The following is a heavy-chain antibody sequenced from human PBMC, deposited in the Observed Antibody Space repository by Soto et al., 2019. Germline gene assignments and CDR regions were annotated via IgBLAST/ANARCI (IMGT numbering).Heavy chain of an antibody. CDR2: ISAYNGNT. V-gene: IGHV1-18*01. J-gene: IGHJ5*02. CDR1: GYTFTSYG. Sequence: QVQLVQSGAEVKKPGASVKVSCKASGYTFTSYGISWVRQAPGQGLEWMGWISAYNGNTNDAQKLQARVTITTDTSTSTAYMEMRSLRSDDTAVYYCAGDRNSGFLWFGELLKFWFDPWGQGTLVTVSS. CDR3: AGDRNSGFLWFGELLKFWFDP. D-gene: IGHD3-10*01.